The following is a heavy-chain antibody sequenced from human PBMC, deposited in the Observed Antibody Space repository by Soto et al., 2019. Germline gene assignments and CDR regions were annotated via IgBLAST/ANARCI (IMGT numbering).Heavy chain of an antibody. CDR1: GFTFSSSA. Sequence: AGGSLRLSCGASGFTFSSSAMSWVRQAPGKGLDWVSGISGSGGITYYADSGKGRFTISRDNSQNTLYLQMNSLSAEDTAVYYCVKGKALGSAIYPFDYWGQGTLVTVSS. CDR2: ISGSGGIT. CDR3: VKGKALGSAIYPFDY. J-gene: IGHJ4*02. D-gene: IGHD3-10*01. V-gene: IGHV3-23*01.